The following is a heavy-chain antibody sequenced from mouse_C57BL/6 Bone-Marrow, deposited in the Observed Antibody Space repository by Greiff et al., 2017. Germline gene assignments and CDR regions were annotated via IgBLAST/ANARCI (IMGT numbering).Heavy chain of an antibody. CDR1: GYSFSSSW. D-gene: IGHD1-1*01. CDR2: IYPGDGDT. CDR3: AIGDLYDGSSYVDY. Sequence: VHLVESGPELVKPGASVKISCKASGYSFSSSWMNWVKQRPGKGLEWIGRIYPGDGDTNYNGKFKGKATLTADKSSSTAYIQLSSLTSEDSAVYVCAIGDLYDGSSYVDYWGQGTTLTVSS. V-gene: IGHV1-82*01. J-gene: IGHJ2*01.